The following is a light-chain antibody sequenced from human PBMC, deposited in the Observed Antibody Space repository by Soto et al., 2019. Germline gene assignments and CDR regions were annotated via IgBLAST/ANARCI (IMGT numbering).Light chain of an antibody. V-gene: IGKV3-20*01. CDR3: QQYSTRARYT. CDR2: ATS. J-gene: IGKJ2*01. Sequence: EIVLTQSPGTLSLSPGERATLSCRASQSVDSRFLAWYQQKPGQAPRLLISATSSRATGIPDRFSGSGSGTDYPLTISSMPPEYFAVHYCQQYSTRARYTLGQGTKREIK. CDR1: QSVDSRF.